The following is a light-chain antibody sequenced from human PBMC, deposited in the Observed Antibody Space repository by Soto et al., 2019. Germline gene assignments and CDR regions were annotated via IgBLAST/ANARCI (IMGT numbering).Light chain of an antibody. J-gene: IGLJ1*01. CDR2: DNT. Sequence: QSVLTQPPSVSRAPGQRVSISCTGSTSNIGAGYHVHWYQQFPGTAPKLLMYDNTNRPSGVPDRFSGSKSGTSASLAITGLQAEDEADYYCQSYDSSLSSYVFGTGTKLTVL. CDR1: TSNIGAGYH. CDR3: QSYDSSLSSYV. V-gene: IGLV1-40*01.